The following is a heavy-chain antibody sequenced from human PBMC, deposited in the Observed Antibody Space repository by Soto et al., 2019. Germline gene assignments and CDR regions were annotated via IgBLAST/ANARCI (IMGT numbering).Heavy chain of an antibody. CDR2: ISAYNGNT. Sequence: VSVKVSCKASGYTFTSYGISWVRQAPGQGLEWMGWISAYNGNTNYAQKLQGRVTMTTDTSTSTAYMELRSLRSDDTAVYYCARGGYCSGGSCYDAFDIWGQGTMVTVSS. D-gene: IGHD2-15*01. CDR1: GYTFTSYG. CDR3: ARGGYCSGGSCYDAFDI. V-gene: IGHV1-18*04. J-gene: IGHJ3*02.